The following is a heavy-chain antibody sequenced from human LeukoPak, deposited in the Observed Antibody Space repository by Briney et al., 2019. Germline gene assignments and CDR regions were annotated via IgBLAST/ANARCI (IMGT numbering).Heavy chain of an antibody. V-gene: IGHV1-3*01. CDR1: GYTFTSYA. J-gene: IGHJ3*02. CDR2: INAGNGNT. Sequence: GSVKVSCKASGYTFTSYAVHWVRQAPGQRLEWMGWINAGNGNTKYSQKFQGRVTITRDTSASTAYMELSSLRSEDTAVYYCARQDTARDAFDIWGQGTMVTVSS. CDR3: ARQDTARDAFDI. D-gene: IGHD6-6*01.